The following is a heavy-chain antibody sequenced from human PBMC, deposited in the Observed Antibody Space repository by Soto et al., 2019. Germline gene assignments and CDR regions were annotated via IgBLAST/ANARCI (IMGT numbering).Heavy chain of an antibody. Sequence: QVQLVESGGGLVKPGGSLRLSCAASGFTFSDYYMTWIRQPPGSGLEWVSYISSSSGTVSYANSVKGRFTISRDNAQNSLYLQMTSLRAEDTAVYYCARGTYRSKTDFDYWGQGTLVTVSS. CDR2: ISSSSGTV. V-gene: IGHV3-11*01. J-gene: IGHJ4*02. D-gene: IGHD6-13*01. CDR1: GFTFSDYY. CDR3: ARGTYRSKTDFDY.